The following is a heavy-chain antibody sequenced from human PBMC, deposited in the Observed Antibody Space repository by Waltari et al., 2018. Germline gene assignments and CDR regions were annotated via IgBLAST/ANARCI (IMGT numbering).Heavy chain of an antibody. J-gene: IGHJ4*02. V-gene: IGHV4-34*01. CDR3: ARTPRHPGMNYFDY. Sequence: QVQLQQWGAGLLKPSETLSLTCAVYGGSFSGYYWSWIRQPPGKGLEWIGEINHSGSTNYNPSLKSRVTISVDTSKNQFSLKLSSVTAADTAVYYCARTPRHPGMNYFDYWGQGTLVTVSS. CDR2: INHSGST. CDR1: GGSFSGYY.